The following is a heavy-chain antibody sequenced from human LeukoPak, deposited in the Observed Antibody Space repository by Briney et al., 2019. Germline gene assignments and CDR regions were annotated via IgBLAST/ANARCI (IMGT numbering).Heavy chain of an antibody. Sequence: RASVKVSCKASGYTFTSYGISWVRQAPGQGLEWMGWISAYNGNTNYAQKLQGRVTMTTDTSTSTAYMELRSLRSDDTAVYYCARGRYSYGGAVGDYFDYWGQGTLVTVSS. D-gene: IGHD5-18*01. J-gene: IGHJ4*02. CDR2: ISAYNGNT. V-gene: IGHV1-18*01. CDR1: GYTFTSYG. CDR3: ARGRYSYGGAVGDYFDY.